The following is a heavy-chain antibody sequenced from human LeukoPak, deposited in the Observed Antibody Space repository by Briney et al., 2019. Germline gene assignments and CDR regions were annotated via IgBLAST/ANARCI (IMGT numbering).Heavy chain of an antibody. J-gene: IGHJ4*02. CDR1: GCSITSGGHY. V-gene: IGHV4-31*03. CDR3: ARSAESGYADFDY. D-gene: IGHD5-12*01. Sequence: SETLSLTCTVSGCSITSGGHYWSWIRQPPGKGLEWIGYIYYSGNAYYNPSLKSRVTISVDTSKNQFSLKVSSVTAADTAVYYCARSAESGYADFDYWGQGTLVTVSS. CDR2: IYYSGNA.